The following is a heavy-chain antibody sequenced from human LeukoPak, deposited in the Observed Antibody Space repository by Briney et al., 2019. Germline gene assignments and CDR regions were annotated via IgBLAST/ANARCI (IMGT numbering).Heavy chain of an antibody. J-gene: IGHJ2*01. CDR2: IKQDGSEK. CDR3: ARFVVVTAAAPYWYFDL. Sequence: GGSLRLSCAVSGFSLSSYWMSWVRQAQGKGLEWVANIKQDGSEKYYVDSVKGRFIISRDNAKNSLYLQMNSLRAEDTAVYYCARFVVVTAAAPYWYFDLGGRGTLVTVSS. CDR1: GFSLSSYW. D-gene: IGHD2-2*01. V-gene: IGHV3-7*04.